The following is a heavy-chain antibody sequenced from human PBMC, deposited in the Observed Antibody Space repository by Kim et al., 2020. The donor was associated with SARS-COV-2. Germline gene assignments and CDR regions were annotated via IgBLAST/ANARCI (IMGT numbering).Heavy chain of an antibody. CDR3: ARDNSNWAVDY. CDR2: ITPGDGST. Sequence: ASVKVSCKPSGYTFTSYKIQWVRQAPGQGLEWMGIITPGDGSTSYAQKFQGRVTMTTDTSTSIVYMEVSSLNSEDTAVYYCARDNSNWAVDYWGQGTLVTVSS. CDR1: GYTFTSYK. J-gene: IGHJ4*02. V-gene: IGHV1-46*01. D-gene: IGHD3-16*01.